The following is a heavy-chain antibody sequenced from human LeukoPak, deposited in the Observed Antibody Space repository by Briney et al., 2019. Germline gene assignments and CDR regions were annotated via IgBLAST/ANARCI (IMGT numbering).Heavy chain of an antibody. CDR2: ISSSSSYI. CDR3: ARDSTASSIAASEEFCDY. V-gene: IGHV3-21*01. CDR1: GFTFSSYS. Sequence: PGGSLRLSCAASGFTFSSYSMNWVRQAPGKGLEWVSSISSSSSYIYYADSVKGRFTISRGNAKNSLYLQMNSLRAEDTAVYYCARDSTASSIAASEEFCDYWGQGTLVTVSS. D-gene: IGHD6-6*01. J-gene: IGHJ4*02.